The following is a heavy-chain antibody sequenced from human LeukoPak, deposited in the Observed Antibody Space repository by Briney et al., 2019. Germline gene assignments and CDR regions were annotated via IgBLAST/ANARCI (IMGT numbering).Heavy chain of an antibody. Sequence: GGSLRLSCAASGFIFSDYSMNWVRQTPGKGLEWVAYISSGGSTIYYADSVRGRFTISRDSARNSLYPQMNSLGDEDTAVYYCARDETGVGSGGIDFWGQGTPVTVSS. CDR3: ARDETGVGSGGIDF. CDR1: GFIFSDYS. V-gene: IGHV3-48*02. D-gene: IGHD2-8*02. J-gene: IGHJ4*02. CDR2: ISSGGSTI.